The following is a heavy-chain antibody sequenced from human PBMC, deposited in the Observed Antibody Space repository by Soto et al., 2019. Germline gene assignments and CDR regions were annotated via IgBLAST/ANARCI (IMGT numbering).Heavy chain of an antibody. J-gene: IGHJ4*02. D-gene: IGHD3-16*02. CDR2: INQSGST. Sequence: SETLSLTGAVYGGAFSCYYWSWIRQPPGKGLEWIGEINQSGSTNYNASRKRGVTISVDTSKNQCSLKLRSVTAADRAVYYCASRPRPLYGYVWGSYRSRILDYCRQGTLVTFS. V-gene: IGHV4-34*01. CDR3: ASRPRPLYGYVWGSYRSRILDY. CDR1: GGAFSCYY.